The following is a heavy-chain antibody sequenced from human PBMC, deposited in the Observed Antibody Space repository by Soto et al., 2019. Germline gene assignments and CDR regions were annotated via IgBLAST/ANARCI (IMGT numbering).Heavy chain of an antibody. V-gene: IGHV1-18*04. Sequence: QVQLVQSGAEVKKPGASVKVSCKAFGYTFTSYGISWVRQAPGQGLEWRGWISAYEGNTNYAQKLQGRVTMTTDTSTSTAYTELRSLRSDDTAVYYCARDTNPADFFDYWGQGTLVTVSS. D-gene: IGHD2-8*01. CDR1: GYTFTSYG. J-gene: IGHJ4*02. CDR3: ARDTNPADFFDY. CDR2: ISAYEGNT.